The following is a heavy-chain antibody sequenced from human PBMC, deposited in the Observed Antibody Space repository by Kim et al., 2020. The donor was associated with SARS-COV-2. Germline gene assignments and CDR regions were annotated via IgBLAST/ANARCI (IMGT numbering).Heavy chain of an antibody. J-gene: IGHJ4*02. CDR3: ARGSHFGPTVTRGTYIN. D-gene: IGHD4-17*01. CDR1: GGSFSGYY. CDR2: INHSGST. V-gene: IGHV4-34*01. Sequence: SETLSLTCAVYGGSFSGYYWSWIRQPPGKGLEWIGEINHSGSTNYNPSLKSRVTISVDTSKNQFSLKLSSVTAADTAVYYCARGSHFGPTVTRGTYINWGQGTLVTVSS.